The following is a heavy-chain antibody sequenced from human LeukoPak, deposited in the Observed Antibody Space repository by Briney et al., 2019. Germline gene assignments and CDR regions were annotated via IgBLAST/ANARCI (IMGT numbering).Heavy chain of an antibody. D-gene: IGHD5-24*01. CDR2: TYYTGSA. J-gene: IGHJ4*02. CDR1: GGSITSGSYH. V-gene: IGHV4-39*02. Sequence: SETLSLACTVSGGSITSGSYHWGWIRQSPGKGLEWIGNTYYTGSAYYRPSLQSRVSISVDTSKKEFSLKLTSVTAADTAVYYCARDRDGYAYSFDYWGQGTLVTVSS. CDR3: ARDRDGYAYSFDY.